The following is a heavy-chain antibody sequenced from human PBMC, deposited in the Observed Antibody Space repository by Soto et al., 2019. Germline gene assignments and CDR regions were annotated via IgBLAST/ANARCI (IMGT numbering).Heavy chain of an antibody. V-gene: IGHV3-NL1*01. D-gene: IGHD4-17*01. Sequence: PGGSLRLSCAASGFTFSSYGMHWVRQAPGKGLERVSVIYSGGSTYYADSVKGRFTISRHNSKNTLYLQMNSLRAEDTAVYYCARIQIGMTTVTTRAFDIWGQGTMVTVSS. CDR3: ARIQIGMTTVTTRAFDI. CDR2: IYSGGST. CDR1: GFTFSSYG. J-gene: IGHJ3*02.